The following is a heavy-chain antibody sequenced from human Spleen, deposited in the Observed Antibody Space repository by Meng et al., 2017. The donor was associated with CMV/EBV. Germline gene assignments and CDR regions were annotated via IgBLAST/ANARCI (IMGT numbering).Heavy chain of an antibody. CDR3: AKDWLITGAAGVFDY. D-gene: IGHD1-26*01. CDR2: IRYDGSNQ. V-gene: IGHV3-30*02. Sequence: SGFNFSRAGMHWVRQAPGKGLEWVSFIRYDGSNQYYADSVKGRFTISRDNSKNTVFLQMNGLRAEDTAVYYCAKDWLITGAAGVFDYWGQGTLVTVSS. CDR1: GFNFSRAG. J-gene: IGHJ4*02.